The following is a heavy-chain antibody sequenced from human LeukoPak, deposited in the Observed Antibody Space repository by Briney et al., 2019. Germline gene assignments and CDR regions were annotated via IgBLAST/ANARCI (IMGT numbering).Heavy chain of an antibody. J-gene: IGHJ4*02. CDR1: GFTFSSYA. Sequence: GGSLRLSCAASGFTFSSYAMSWVRQAPGKGLEWVSAISGSGGSTYYADSVKGRFTISRDNSKNTLYLQMNSLRAEDTAVYYCAKGQGRTIRNYYFDYWGQGTLVTVSS. CDR3: AKGQGRTIRNYYFDY. CDR2: ISGSGGST. D-gene: IGHD3-10*01. V-gene: IGHV3-23*01.